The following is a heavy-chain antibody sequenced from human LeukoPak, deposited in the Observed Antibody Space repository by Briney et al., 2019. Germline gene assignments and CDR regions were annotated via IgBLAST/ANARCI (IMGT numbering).Heavy chain of an antibody. D-gene: IGHD3-10*01. V-gene: IGHV1-69*01. CDR2: IIPIFGTA. CDR1: GGTFSSYA. J-gene: IGHJ4*02. CDR3: AREERNGGYLADN. Sequence: SVKVSCKASGGTFSSYAISWVRQAPGQGLEWMGGIIPIFGTANYEQKFQGRVTITADESTSTAYMELSSLRSEDTAVYYCAREERNGGYLADNWGQGTLVTVSS.